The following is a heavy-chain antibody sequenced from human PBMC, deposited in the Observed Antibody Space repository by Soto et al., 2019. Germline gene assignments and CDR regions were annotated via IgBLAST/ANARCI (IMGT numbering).Heavy chain of an antibody. CDR2: ISSRGDT. Sequence: RGSLRLSCAPSGFSFSTYSMNWVRQAPGKGLEWVSSISSRGDTYYAESVKGRFTISRDNAKNSVSLQMDSLRAEDAAVYYCAREETAWPLAYGLDVWGQGPTVTVSS. V-gene: IGHV3-21*01. J-gene: IGHJ6*02. CDR1: GFSFSTYS. CDR3: AREETAWPLAYGLDV. D-gene: IGHD2-21*02.